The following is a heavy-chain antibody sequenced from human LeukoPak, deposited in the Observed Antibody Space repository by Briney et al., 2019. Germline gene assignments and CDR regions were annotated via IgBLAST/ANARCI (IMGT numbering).Heavy chain of an antibody. J-gene: IGHJ4*02. Sequence: ASVKVSCKTSGYIFTGYYIHWVRQAPGQGLEWMGWISPNNGATIFAQKFQGRITMTGDTSISTAYMELSRLRSDDTAVYYCARELAAYTISPYWGQGTLVTVSS. CDR1: GYIFTGYY. V-gene: IGHV1-2*02. CDR2: ISPNNGAT. D-gene: IGHD6-13*01. CDR3: ARELAAYTISPY.